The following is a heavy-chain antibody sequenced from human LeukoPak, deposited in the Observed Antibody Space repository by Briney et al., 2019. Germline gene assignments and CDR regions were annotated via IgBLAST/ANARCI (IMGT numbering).Heavy chain of an antibody. Sequence: SETLSLTCTVSGASLRSCCWNWIRQPPGKGLEWIGYISNDGSTNYNSSLKSRVTISVDTSKNQFSLRLRSVTAADTAVYYCARRFLSYWYFDLWGRGTLVTVSS. CDR3: ARRFLSYWYFDL. CDR2: ISNDGST. D-gene: IGHD3-3*01. J-gene: IGHJ2*01. V-gene: IGHV4-59*08. CDR1: GASLRSCC.